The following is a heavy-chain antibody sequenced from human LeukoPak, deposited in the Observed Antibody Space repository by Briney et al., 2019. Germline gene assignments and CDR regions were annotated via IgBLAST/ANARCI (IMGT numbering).Heavy chain of an antibody. Sequence: ASVKVSCKASGGTFSSYATSWERQAPGQGLEWMGRIIPIFGTANYAQKFQGRVTITTDESTSTAYMELSSLRSEDTAVYYCARDDYGGNSELGYWGQGTLVTVSS. CDR1: GGTFSSYA. V-gene: IGHV1-69*05. J-gene: IGHJ4*02. D-gene: IGHD4-23*01. CDR2: IIPIFGTA. CDR3: ARDDYGGNSELGY.